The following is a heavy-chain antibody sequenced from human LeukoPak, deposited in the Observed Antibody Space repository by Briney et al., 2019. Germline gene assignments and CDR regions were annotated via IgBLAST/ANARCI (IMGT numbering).Heavy chain of an antibody. V-gene: IGHV3-48*01. CDR2: ISSSGSTK. Sequence: GGSLRLSCAASGFTFSSYAMSWVRQAPGKGLEWVSYISSSGSTKYYADSVKGRFTISRDNARNSLYLQMNSLRAEDTAVYFCARGGLSIMGYWGQGTLVTVSS. J-gene: IGHJ4*02. CDR3: ARGGLSIMGY. CDR1: GFTFSSYA. D-gene: IGHD2/OR15-2a*01.